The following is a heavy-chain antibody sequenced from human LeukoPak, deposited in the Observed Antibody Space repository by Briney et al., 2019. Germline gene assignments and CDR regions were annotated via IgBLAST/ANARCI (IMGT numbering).Heavy chain of an antibody. Sequence: GGSLRLSCAASGFTFSSYAMHWVRQAPAKGLEWVAVISYDGSNKYYADSVKGRFTISRDNSKNTLYLQMNSLRAEDTAVYYCAREGVAAEFDYWGQETLVTVSS. J-gene: IGHJ4*02. D-gene: IGHD6-13*01. CDR3: AREGVAAEFDY. CDR2: ISYDGSNK. CDR1: GFTFSSYA. V-gene: IGHV3-30*04.